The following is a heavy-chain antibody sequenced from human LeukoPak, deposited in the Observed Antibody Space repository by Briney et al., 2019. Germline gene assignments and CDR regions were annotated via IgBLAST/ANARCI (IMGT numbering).Heavy chain of an antibody. CDR1: GFTFSSYW. J-gene: IGHJ5*02. CDR3: ARVVDTATLLRFDP. CDR2: IYYSGST. D-gene: IGHD5-18*01. Sequence: PGGSLRLSCAASGFTFSSYWMSWIRQPPGKGLEWIGYIYYSGSTNYNPSLKSRVTISVDTSKNQFSLKLSSVTAADTAVYYCARVVDTATLLRFDPWGQGTLVTVSS. V-gene: IGHV4-59*01.